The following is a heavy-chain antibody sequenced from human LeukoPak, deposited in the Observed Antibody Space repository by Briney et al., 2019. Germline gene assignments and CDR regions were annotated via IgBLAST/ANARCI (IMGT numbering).Heavy chain of an antibody. J-gene: IGHJ4*02. CDR3: ARSSDYQGSKRALGHY. V-gene: IGHV4-34*01. D-gene: IGHD3-10*01. CDR2: INHSGST. Sequence: MPSETLSLTCAVYGGSFSGYYWSWIRQPPGKGLEWIGEINHSGSTNYNPSLKSRVTISADTSKNLFSLKLGSVAAADTAVYYCARSSDYQGSKRALGHYWGQGTLVTVSS. CDR1: GGSFSGYY.